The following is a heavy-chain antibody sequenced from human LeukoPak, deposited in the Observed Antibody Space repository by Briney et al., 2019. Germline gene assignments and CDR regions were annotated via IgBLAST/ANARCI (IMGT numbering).Heavy chain of an antibody. J-gene: IGHJ5*02. D-gene: IGHD6-13*01. V-gene: IGHV4-59*01. Sequence: SETLSLTRTVSGGSISSYYWSWIRQPPGKGLEWIGYIYYSGSTNYNPSLKSRVTISVDTSKNQFSLKLSSVTAADTAVYYCARDSRQQRFDPWGQGTLVTVSS. CDR1: GGSISSYY. CDR2: IYYSGST. CDR3: ARDSRQQRFDP.